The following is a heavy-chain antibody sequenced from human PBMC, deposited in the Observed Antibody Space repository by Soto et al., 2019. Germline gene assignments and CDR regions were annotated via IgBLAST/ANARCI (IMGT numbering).Heavy chain of an antibody. CDR1: GFSLSNARMG. CDR2: IFSNYEK. Sequence: QVTFKESGPVLVKPTETLTLTCTVSGFSLSNARMGVSWIRQPPGKALEWLAHIFSNYEKSYSTSLKSRLTISKDTPKSQVVLTITNMDPVDTATYYCARSSIRYSGSLGRFAYWGQEPLVPVSS. D-gene: IGHD1-26*01. CDR3: ARSSIRYSGSLGRFAY. V-gene: IGHV2-26*01. J-gene: IGHJ4*02.